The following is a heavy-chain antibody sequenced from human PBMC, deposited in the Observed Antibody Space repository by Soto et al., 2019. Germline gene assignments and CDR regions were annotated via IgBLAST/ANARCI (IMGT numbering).Heavy chain of an antibody. CDR3: AKDSYDILTGQKRYFDS. D-gene: IGHD3-9*01. V-gene: IGHV3-43*01. CDR1: GFTFNAYT. CDR2: ISWDGGIT. Sequence: GSLRLSCAASGFTFNAYTMLWVRQAPGKGLEWVSLISWDGGITYYGDSVKGRFTVSRDNSDNSLYLQMTSLRSDDTAFYYCAKDSYDILTGQKRYFDSWGQGTLVTVSS. J-gene: IGHJ4*02.